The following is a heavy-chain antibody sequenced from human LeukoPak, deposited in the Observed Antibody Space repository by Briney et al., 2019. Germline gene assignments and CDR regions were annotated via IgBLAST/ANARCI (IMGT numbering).Heavy chain of an antibody. CDR1: GFTFSNAW. Sequence: GGSLRLSCAASGFTFSNAWMSWVRQAPGKGLEWVGRIKSKTDGGTTDYAAPVKGRFTISRDDSKNTLYLQMNSLKTGDTAVYYCTFDYGDYQYYYYYMDVWGKGTTVTVSS. CDR2: IKSKTDGGTT. V-gene: IGHV3-15*01. D-gene: IGHD4-17*01. J-gene: IGHJ6*03. CDR3: TFDYGDYQYYYYYMDV.